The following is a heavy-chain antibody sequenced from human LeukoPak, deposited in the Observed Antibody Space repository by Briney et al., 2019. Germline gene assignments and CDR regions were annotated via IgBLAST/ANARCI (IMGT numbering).Heavy chain of an antibody. D-gene: IGHD7-27*01. Sequence: GGSLRLSCAASGFTFSSYWMSWVRQAPGKGLEWAANIKQDGSEKYYVDSVKGRFTISRDNAKNSLYLQMNSLRAEDTAVYYCASTNWGAAFDIWGQGTMVTVSS. CDR2: IKQDGSEK. CDR1: GFTFSSYW. CDR3: ASTNWGAAFDI. V-gene: IGHV3-7*01. J-gene: IGHJ3*02.